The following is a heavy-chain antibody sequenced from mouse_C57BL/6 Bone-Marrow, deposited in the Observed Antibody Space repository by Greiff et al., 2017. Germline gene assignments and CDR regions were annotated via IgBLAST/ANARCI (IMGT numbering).Heavy chain of an antibody. J-gene: IGHJ2*01. D-gene: IGHD1-1*01. Sequence: DVQLQESGPELVKPGASVKISCTASGYSFTGYYMNWVKQSPEKSLEWIGEINPSTGGTTYNQKFKAKATFTVDQSYSTAYMQLKSLTSEDSAVYYCASCDYGDFFDYCGQGTTLTVSS. CDR1: GYSFTGYY. CDR3: ASCDYGDFFDY. CDR2: INPSTGGT. V-gene: IGHV1-42*01.